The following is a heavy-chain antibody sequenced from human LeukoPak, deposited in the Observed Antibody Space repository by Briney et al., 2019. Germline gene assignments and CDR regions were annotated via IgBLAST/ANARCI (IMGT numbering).Heavy chain of an antibody. J-gene: IGHJ4*02. V-gene: IGHV3-11*01. Sequence: GGSLRLSCAASGFTFSDYYMSWIRQAPGKGLEWVSYISSSGNAIYYVDSVKGRFTISRDNAKKSLYLQMNSLRAEDTAVYYCARDRDYYYDSSGYYLGYWGQGTLVTVSS. CDR1: GFTFSDYY. CDR3: ARDRDYYYDSSGYYLGY. D-gene: IGHD3-22*01. CDR2: ISSSGNAI.